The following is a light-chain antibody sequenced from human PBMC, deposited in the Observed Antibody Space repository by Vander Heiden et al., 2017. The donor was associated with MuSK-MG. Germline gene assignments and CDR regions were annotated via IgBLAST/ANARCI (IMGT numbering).Light chain of an antibody. J-gene: IGKJ1*01. CDR1: QSVSSY. CDR2: DAS. Sequence: DIVLTQSPATLSLSPGERATLSCRASQSVSSYLAWYQQKPGQAPRLLIYDASTRATGIPARFSGSGSGTDFTLTISSLEPEDFAVYYCQQRSNWPPFTFGQGTKVEIK. CDR3: QQRSNWPPFT. V-gene: IGKV3-11*01.